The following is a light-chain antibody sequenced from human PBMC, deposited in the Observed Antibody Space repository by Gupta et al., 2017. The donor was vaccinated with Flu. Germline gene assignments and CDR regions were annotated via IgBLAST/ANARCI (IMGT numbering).Light chain of an antibody. Sequence: EIVLTQSPATLSLSPGERATLSCRASQGVSSYLAWYQQKPGQAPRLLIYDASNRATGIPARFSGSGPGTDFTLTISSLEPEDFAVYYCQHRLAFGQGTRLEIK. CDR3: QHRLA. CDR2: DAS. J-gene: IGKJ5*01. CDR1: QGVSSY. V-gene: IGKV3D-11*01.